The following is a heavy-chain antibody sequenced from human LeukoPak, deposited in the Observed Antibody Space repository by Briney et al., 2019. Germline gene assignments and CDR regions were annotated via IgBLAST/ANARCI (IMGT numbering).Heavy chain of an antibody. CDR1: GDSIINGSYY. V-gene: IGHV4-31*03. Sequence: SQTLSLTCTVSGDSIINGSYYWSWICQPPGKGLEWIGCIYYSGSTYYNPSLKSRVIISLDTSKNQLSLKLSSLTAADTAFYYCARDGRLWFGETNWFDPWGQGTLVTVSS. J-gene: IGHJ5*02. CDR3: ARDGRLWFGETNWFDP. CDR2: IYYSGST. D-gene: IGHD3-10*01.